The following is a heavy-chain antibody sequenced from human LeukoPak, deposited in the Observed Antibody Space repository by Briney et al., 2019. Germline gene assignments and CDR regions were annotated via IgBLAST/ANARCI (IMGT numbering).Heavy chain of an antibody. Sequence: PLETLSLTCSVSGGSVTNGGFYWGWLRQPPGKGPEWIATIYYTGSTYYNPSLNSRVTVSIDTSKNQFSLRLTSVTATDTAVYHCARHSGSGSLSRPFDPWGQGTLVTVSS. CDR2: IYYTGST. J-gene: IGHJ5*02. CDR3: ARHSGSGSLSRPFDP. CDR1: GGSVTNGGFY. D-gene: IGHD3-10*01. V-gene: IGHV4-39*01.